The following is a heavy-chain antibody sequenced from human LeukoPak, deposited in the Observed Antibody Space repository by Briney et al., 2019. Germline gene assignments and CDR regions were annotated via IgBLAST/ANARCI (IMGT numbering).Heavy chain of an antibody. CDR3: ARGLAREPQPYYFDY. D-gene: IGHD6-13*01. CDR2: IYSGGST. J-gene: IGHJ4*02. CDR1: GFTVSSNY. V-gene: IGHV3-66*01. Sequence: PGGSLRLSCAASGFTVSSNYMSWVRQGPGKGREWVSVIYSGGSTYYEDSVKGRFTISRDNSKNTLYLQMNSLRAEDTAVYYCARGLAREPQPYYFDYWGQGTLVTVSS.